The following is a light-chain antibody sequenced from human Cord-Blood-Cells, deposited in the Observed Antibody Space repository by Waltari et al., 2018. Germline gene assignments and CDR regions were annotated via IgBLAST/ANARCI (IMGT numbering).Light chain of an antibody. Sequence: VLTPPPSVSAAPGTHVTISRSGRNSHTATHSVPWYQQLPGTAPKLLIYDNNKRPSGIPDRFAGSKSGTSATLGITGLQTGDEADYYCGTWDSSLSAGVFGGGTKLTVL. V-gene: IGLV1-51*01. CDR1: NSHTATHS. J-gene: IGLJ3*02. CDR2: DNN. CDR3: GTWDSSLSAGV.